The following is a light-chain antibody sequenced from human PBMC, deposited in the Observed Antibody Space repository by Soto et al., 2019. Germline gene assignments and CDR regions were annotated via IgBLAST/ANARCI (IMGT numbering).Light chain of an antibody. V-gene: IGKV3-11*01. CDR1: QTISTY. Sequence: ILLTQSPATLSLSPGERATLSCRASQTISTYLAWYQQKPGQAPSLLIYDASKRATGIPARFSGSGSGTDFTITISSAEPEDFAVYYCQQGYNRPTFGQGTRLEIK. CDR2: DAS. CDR3: QQGYNRPT. J-gene: IGKJ5*01.